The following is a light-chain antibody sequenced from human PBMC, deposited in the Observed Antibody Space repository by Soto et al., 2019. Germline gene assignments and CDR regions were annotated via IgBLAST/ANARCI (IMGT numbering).Light chain of an antibody. J-gene: IGKJ1*01. Sequence: EIVLTQSPGTLSLSPGARAPLSCRASQSVSSSYLAWYQQKPGQAPRLLIYGASTRATDTPVRFRGSGSGTDFTLTISRLEPEDFAVYYCQQRSNWPSFGQGTKVDIK. V-gene: IGKV3D-20*02. CDR3: QQRSNWPS. CDR1: QSVSSSY. CDR2: GAS.